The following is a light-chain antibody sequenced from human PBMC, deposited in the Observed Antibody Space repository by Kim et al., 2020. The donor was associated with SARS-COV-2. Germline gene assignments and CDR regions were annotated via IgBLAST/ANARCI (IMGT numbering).Light chain of an antibody. CDR1: SSDVGSYNS. V-gene: IGLV2-18*02. J-gene: IGLJ2*01. CDR3: SSYTSSNTVV. Sequence: GQSVALSCTGTSSDVGSYNSVSWYQQPPGTAPKVMIYEVSNRPSGVPDRFSGSKSGNTASLTISGLQAEDEADYYCSSYTSSNTVVFGGGTQLTVL. CDR2: EVS.